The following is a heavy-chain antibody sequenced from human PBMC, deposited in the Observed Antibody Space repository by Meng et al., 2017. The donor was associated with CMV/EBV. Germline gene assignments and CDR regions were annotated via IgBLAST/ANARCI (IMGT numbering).Heavy chain of an antibody. Sequence: SETLSLTCAVYGGSFSGYYWSWIRQPPGKGLEWIGEINHRGSTNYNPSLKSRVTISVDTSKNQFPLKLSSVTAADTAVYYCARGPFQLLYYLDYWGQGTLVTVSS. J-gene: IGHJ4*02. CDR3: ARGPFQLLYYLDY. CDR1: GGSFSGYY. V-gene: IGHV4-34*01. CDR2: INHRGST. D-gene: IGHD2-2*02.